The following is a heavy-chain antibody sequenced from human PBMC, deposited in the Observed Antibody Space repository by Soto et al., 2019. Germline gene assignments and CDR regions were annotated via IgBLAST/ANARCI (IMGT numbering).Heavy chain of an antibody. CDR3: AIEGESSTSNQRNYYYGLDV. J-gene: IGHJ6*02. V-gene: IGHV1-69*13. Sequence: SVKVSCKASGGTFSSYAISWVPQAPVQGLEWMGGIIPIFGTANYAQEFQGGVTITADESTSTAYMELSSLRSEDTTVYYCAIEGESSTSNQRNYYYGLDVWGQGTTVTVSS. CDR2: IIPIFGTA. D-gene: IGHD2-2*01. CDR1: GGTFSSYA.